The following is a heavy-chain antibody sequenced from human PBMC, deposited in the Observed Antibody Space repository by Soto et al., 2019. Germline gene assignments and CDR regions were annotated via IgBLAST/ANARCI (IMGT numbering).Heavy chain of an antibody. CDR2: INPDAGKT. CDR1: GGTFSNYT. J-gene: IGHJ3*02. V-gene: IGHV3-7*05. Sequence: SCKASGGTFSNYTISWVRQAPGKGLEWVANINPDAGKTHYVHSVKGRFTISTDNSKSSLYLQISSLRAEDTAVYYCARDPYHGAFGGFDIWGRGTVVTVSS. CDR3: ARDPYHGAFGGFDI. D-gene: IGHD3-10*01.